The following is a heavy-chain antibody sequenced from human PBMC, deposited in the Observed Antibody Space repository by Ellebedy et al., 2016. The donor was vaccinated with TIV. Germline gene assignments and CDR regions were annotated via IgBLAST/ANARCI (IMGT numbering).Heavy chain of an antibody. D-gene: IGHD2/OR15-2a*01. CDR3: VRDILDRIQVY. J-gene: IGHJ4*02. Sequence: GESLKISCAASGFTFSSYAMHWVRQVPGKGLEWLPAISYDGSNEFYEDSVRGRFTISRDNAKNSLYLQMNRLRGEDTAAYYCVRDILDRIQVYWGQGTQVTVSS. V-gene: IGHV3-30*03. CDR1: GFTFSSYA. CDR2: ISYDGSNE.